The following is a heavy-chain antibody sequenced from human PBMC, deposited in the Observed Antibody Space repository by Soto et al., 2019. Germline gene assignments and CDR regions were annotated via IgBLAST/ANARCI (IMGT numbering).Heavy chain of an antibody. CDR3: AGGYDYVWGSYRSDAFDI. CDR1: GYTFTNYA. V-gene: IGHV1-3*01. CDR2: INAGNRNT. Sequence: QVQLVQSGAEVKKPGASVKVSCKASGYTFTNYAIHWVRQAPGQRLEWMGWINAGNRNTEYSQKFQGRVIMTKDTXAXTXLMELSSLRSEDTAVYYCAGGYDYVWGSYRSDAFDIWGQGTMVTVSS. J-gene: IGHJ3*02. D-gene: IGHD3-16*02.